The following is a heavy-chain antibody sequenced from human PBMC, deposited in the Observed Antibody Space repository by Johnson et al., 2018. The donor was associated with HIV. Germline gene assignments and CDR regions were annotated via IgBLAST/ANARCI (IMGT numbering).Heavy chain of an antibody. CDR2: IKQDGSEK. V-gene: IGHV3-7*05. J-gene: IGHJ3*02. D-gene: IGHD1-1*01. CDR1: GFTFSSYW. CDR3: ARDDDVKAFDI. Sequence: MMLVESGGGLVQPGGSLRLSCAASGFTFSSYWMSWVRQAPGKGLEWVANIKQDGSEKYDVDSVKGRFTIHRDNAKNSLYLQMHSLRAEDTAVYYCARDDDVKAFDIWGQGTMVTVSS.